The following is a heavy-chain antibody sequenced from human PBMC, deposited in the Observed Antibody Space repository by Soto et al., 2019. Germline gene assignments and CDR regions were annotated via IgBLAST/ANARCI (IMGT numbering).Heavy chain of an antibody. V-gene: IGHV1-69*02. CDR2: IIPILGIA. CDR3: ARGSSGYYSDGYFDL. Sequence: QVQLVQSGAEVKKPGSSVKVSCKASGGTFSSYTISWVRQAPGQGLEWMGRIIPILGIANYAQKFQGRVRITADKSTRTAYMELSSLRSEDTAVYYCARGSSGYYSDGYFDLWGRGTLVTVSS. J-gene: IGHJ2*01. CDR1: GGTFSSYT. D-gene: IGHD3-22*01.